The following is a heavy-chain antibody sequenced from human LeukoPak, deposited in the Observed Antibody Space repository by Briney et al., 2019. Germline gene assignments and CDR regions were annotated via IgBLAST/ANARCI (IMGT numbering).Heavy chain of an antibody. V-gene: IGHV4-38-2*01. D-gene: IGHD3-3*01. Sequence: SETLSLTCAVSGYSISSGYYWGWIRQPPGKGLEWIGSIYHSGSTYYNPSLKSRVTISVDTSKNQFSLELSSVTAADTAVYYCARGDVVWSGYQAGYYFDYWGQGTLVTVSS. CDR3: ARGDVVWSGYQAGYYFDY. J-gene: IGHJ4*02. CDR2: IYHSGST. CDR1: GYSISSGYY.